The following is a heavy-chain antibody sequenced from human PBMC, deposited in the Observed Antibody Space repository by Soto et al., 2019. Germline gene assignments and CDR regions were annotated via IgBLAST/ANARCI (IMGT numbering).Heavy chain of an antibody. CDR3: AEDHQGGGFASYGMGV. Sequence: PGGSLRLSCTTSGFTFSSYAIYWVRQAPGTGLDWVSAITGSGASTYYADSVRGRFTISRDNSKNTVFLQINSLRAEDTAIYYCAEDHQGGGFASYGMGVWGQGTTVTVSS. J-gene: IGHJ6*02. V-gene: IGHV3-23*01. CDR1: GFTFSSYA. D-gene: IGHD1-26*01. CDR2: ITGSGAST.